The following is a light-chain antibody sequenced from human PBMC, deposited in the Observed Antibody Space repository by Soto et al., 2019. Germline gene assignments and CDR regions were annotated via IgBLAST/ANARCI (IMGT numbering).Light chain of an antibody. J-gene: IGLJ1*01. CDR1: SSDVGGYNY. CDR2: EVN. Sequence: QSALTQPASVSGSTGQSITISCTGTSSDVGGYNYVSWYQQHPGKAPKLMIYEVNNRPSGVSNRFSGSKSGNTASLTISGLQAEDEADYYCTSYTSSITYVFGTGTKVTVL. V-gene: IGLV2-14*01. CDR3: TSYTSSITYV.